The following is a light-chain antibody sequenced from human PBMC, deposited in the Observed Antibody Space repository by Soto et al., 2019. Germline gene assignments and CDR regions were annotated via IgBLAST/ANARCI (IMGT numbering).Light chain of an antibody. V-gene: IGLV2-8*01. CDR2: EVS. Sequence: QSALTQPPSASGSVGQSVTISCTGTSSDVGAYNYVSWYQQHPGKAPKLMIYEVSKRPSGVPDRFSGSKSGYTASLTVSGIQAEDEADYYCSSHAGNNNYVFGTGTKLTVL. CDR3: SSHAGNNNYV. J-gene: IGLJ1*01. CDR1: SSDVGAYNY.